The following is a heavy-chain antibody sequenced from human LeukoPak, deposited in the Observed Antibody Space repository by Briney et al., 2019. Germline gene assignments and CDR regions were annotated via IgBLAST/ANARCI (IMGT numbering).Heavy chain of an antibody. CDR2: IYYSGST. J-gene: IGHJ5*02. CDR1: GDSISSSSYY. CDR3: AREYYDFWSGPNWFDP. V-gene: IGHV4-39*07. D-gene: IGHD3-3*01. Sequence: SETLSLTCTVSGDSISSSSYYWGWIRQPPGKGLEWIGSIYYSGSTYYNPSLKSRVTISVDTSKNQFSLKVSSVTAADTAVYYCAREYYDFWSGPNWFDPWGQGTLVTVSS.